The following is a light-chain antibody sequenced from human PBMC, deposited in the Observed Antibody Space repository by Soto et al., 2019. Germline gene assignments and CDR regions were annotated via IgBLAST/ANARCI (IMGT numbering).Light chain of an antibody. J-gene: IGKJ2*01. CDR1: QSVSIKY. V-gene: IGKV3-20*01. CDR2: GTS. CDR3: QHYGSSPPDT. Sequence: EIVLTQSPGTLSLSLGERATLSCRASQSVSIKYVAWYQQKPGQTPSLLIYGTSNRAADIPDRFSGSGSGTDFSLTISRLEPEDFAVYYCQHYGSSPPDTFGQGTKLEIK.